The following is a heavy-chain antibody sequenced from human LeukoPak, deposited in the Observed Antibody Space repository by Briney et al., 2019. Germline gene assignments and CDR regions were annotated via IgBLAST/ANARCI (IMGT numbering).Heavy chain of an antibody. J-gene: IGHJ3*02. CDR3: SKDPNGDYVGAFDM. CDR1: GLTFSNYA. Sequence: GGSLTLSCTASGLTFSNYATTWVRQAPGKGLEWVSSITGSGRGTYYADSVKGRFSVSRDNSHNTVFLHMNSLRADDTALYYCSKDPNGDYVGAFDMWGPGTMVTVSS. CDR2: ITGSGRGT. D-gene: IGHD4-17*01. V-gene: IGHV3-23*01.